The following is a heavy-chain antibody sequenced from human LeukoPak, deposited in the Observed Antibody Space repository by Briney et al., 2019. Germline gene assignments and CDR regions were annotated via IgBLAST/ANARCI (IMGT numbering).Heavy chain of an antibody. CDR1: GLNFSSYA. V-gene: IGHV3-30*01. D-gene: IGHD5-18*01. CDR2: IPYDGSNN. Sequence: GGSLRLSCAASGLNFSSYAMNWVRKATGKGLEWVAVIPYDGSNNYYADAVKVRVTIAKDNSNNTLYLQMNSLRAEDTALYYCAGNTRRFGLDTAIGFDYWGQGTLVTVSS. CDR3: AGNTRRFGLDTAIGFDY. J-gene: IGHJ4*02.